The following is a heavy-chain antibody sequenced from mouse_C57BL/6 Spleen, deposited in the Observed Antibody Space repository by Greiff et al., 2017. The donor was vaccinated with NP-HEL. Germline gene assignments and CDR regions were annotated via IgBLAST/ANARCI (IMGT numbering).Heavy chain of an antibody. CDR2: IYPRSGNT. CDR1: GYTFTSYG. Sequence: QVQLQQSGAELARPGASVKLSCKASGYTFTSYGISWVKQRTGQGLEWIGEIYPRSGNTYYNEKFKGKATLTADKSSSTAYMELRSLTSEDSAVYFCARWKIDDWGQGTTLTVSS. CDR3: ARWKIDD. J-gene: IGHJ2*01. V-gene: IGHV1-81*01.